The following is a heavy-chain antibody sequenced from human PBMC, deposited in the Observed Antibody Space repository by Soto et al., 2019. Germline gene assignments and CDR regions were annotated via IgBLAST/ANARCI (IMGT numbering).Heavy chain of an antibody. V-gene: IGHV4-34*01. CDR2: INHSGST. CDR1: GGSFSGYY. Sequence: QVQLQQWGAGLLKPSETLSLTCAVYGGSFSGYYWSWIRQPPGKGLEWIGEINHSGSTNYNPSLKSRVTISVDTSKNQFSLKLSSVTAADTAVYYCARALILVVVAAFNWFDPWGQGTLVTVSS. D-gene: IGHD2-15*01. CDR3: ARALILVVVAAFNWFDP. J-gene: IGHJ5*02.